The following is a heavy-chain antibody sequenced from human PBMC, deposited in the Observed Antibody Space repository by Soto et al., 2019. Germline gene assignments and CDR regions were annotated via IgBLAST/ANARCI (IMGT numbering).Heavy chain of an antibody. V-gene: IGHV3-23*01. J-gene: IGHJ4*02. CDR3: AKPPLAGSGKIGYFDY. CDR2: ISGSGGST. D-gene: IGHD3-10*01. Sequence: EVQLLESGGGLVQPGGSLRLSCAASGFTFSSYAMSWVRQAPGKGLEWVSAISGSGGSTYSADSVKGRCPISRDNAKNTVDLHMNSLRAEDTAVYYCAKPPLAGSGKIGYFDYWGQGTVVSVSS. CDR1: GFTFSSYA.